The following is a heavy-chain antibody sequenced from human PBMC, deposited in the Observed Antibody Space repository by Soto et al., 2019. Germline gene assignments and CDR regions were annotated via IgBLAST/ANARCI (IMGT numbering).Heavy chain of an antibody. Sequence: GGSLRLSCAASGFTFSNAWMNWVRQAPGKGLEWVGRIKSKTDGGTTDYAAPVKGRFTISRDDSKNTLYLQMNSLKTEDIAVYYCWPWYYYDSSGRGPDYWGQGTLVTVSA. CDR3: WPWYYYDSSGRGPDY. D-gene: IGHD3-22*01. J-gene: IGHJ4*02. V-gene: IGHV3-15*07. CDR2: IKSKTDGGTT. CDR1: GFTFSNAW.